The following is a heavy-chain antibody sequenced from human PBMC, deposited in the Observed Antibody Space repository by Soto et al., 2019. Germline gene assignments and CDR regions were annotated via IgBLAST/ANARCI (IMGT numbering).Heavy chain of an antibody. CDR3: ARHVVGDWYFCDY. V-gene: IGHV4-39*01. Sequence: QLQLQESGPGLVKPAETLSLTCTVPGGSISSSSYYWGWIRQPPGKGLEWIGSIYYSWSTYYNPSLKSRVTISVDTSKTQFSLKLSSVTAADTAVYYCARHVVGDWYFCDYWGQGTLVTVSS. CDR2: IYYSWST. CDR1: GGSISSSSYY. D-gene: IGHD2-21*02. J-gene: IGHJ4*02.